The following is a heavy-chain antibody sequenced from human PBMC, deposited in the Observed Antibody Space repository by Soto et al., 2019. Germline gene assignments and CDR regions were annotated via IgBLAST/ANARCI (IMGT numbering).Heavy chain of an antibody. V-gene: IGHV2-5*02. Sequence: QITLKESGPSLVKPTETLTLTCTFSGFSLSSSGVGVAWIRQPPGKPLEWLALIYWDDDKYSSPSLKRILTIHKDTSKNPVVLLMTNMDPVDTATYFCVHLLTGGRFDSWGQGTLVTVSS. D-gene: IGHD3-16*01. J-gene: IGHJ4*02. CDR1: GFSLSSSGVG. CDR3: VHLLTGGRFDS. CDR2: IYWDDDK.